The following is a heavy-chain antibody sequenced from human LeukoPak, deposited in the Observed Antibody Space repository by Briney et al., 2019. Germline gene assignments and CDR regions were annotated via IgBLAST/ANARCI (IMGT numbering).Heavy chain of an antibody. CDR1: GYTFTSYD. Sequence: ASVKVSCKASGYTFTSYDINWVRQATGQGLEWMGLMNPNSGNTGYAQKLQGRVTMTTDTSTSTAYMELRSLRSDDTAVYYCARADHYYCYYMDVWGKGTTVTVSS. V-gene: IGHV1-8*01. CDR2: MNPNSGNT. CDR3: ARADHYYCYYMDV. J-gene: IGHJ6*03.